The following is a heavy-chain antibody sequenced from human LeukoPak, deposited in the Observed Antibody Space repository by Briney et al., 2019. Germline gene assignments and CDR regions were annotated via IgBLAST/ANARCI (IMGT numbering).Heavy chain of an antibody. D-gene: IGHD1-26*01. Sequence: GGSLRLSCVASGFTFSSYAMGWVRQASKKGLEWVSAISGSGDTTYYADSVKGRFTISRDNSKNTLYLQMNSLRAEDTAVYYCAKPSGSYPYYFDYWGQGALVTVSS. J-gene: IGHJ4*02. CDR2: ISGSGDTT. CDR3: AKPSGSYPYYFDY. V-gene: IGHV3-23*01. CDR1: GFTFSSYA.